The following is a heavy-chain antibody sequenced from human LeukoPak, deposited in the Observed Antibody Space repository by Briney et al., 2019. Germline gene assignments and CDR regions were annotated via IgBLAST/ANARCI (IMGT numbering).Heavy chain of an antibody. J-gene: IGHJ5*02. D-gene: IGHD2-2*01. V-gene: IGHV4-59*01. Sequence: PSETLSLTCTVSGGSISSYYWSWIRQPPGKGLEWIGYIYYSGSTNYNPSLKRRVTISVDTSKNQFSLKLSSVTAADTAVYYCARVLGYCSSTSCYPYNWFDPWGQGTLVTVST. CDR1: GGSISSYY. CDR2: IYYSGST. CDR3: ARVLGYCSSTSCYPYNWFDP.